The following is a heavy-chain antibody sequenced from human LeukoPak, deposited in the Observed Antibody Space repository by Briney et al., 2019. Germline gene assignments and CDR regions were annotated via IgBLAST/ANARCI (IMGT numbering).Heavy chain of an antibody. CDR3: ARGDCGGDCNYYYYGMVV. CDR1: GGTFSSYA. Sequence: SVKVSCKASGGTFSSYAISWVRQAPGQGLEWMGRIIPILGIANYAQKFQGRVTITADKSTSTAYMELSSLRSEDTAVYYCARGDCGGDCNYYYYGMVVWGQGTTVTVSS. V-gene: IGHV1-69*04. D-gene: IGHD2-21*02. CDR2: IIPILGIA. J-gene: IGHJ6*02.